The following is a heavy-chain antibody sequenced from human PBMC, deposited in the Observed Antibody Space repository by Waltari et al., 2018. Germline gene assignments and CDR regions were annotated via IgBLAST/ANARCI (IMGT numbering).Heavy chain of an antibody. Sequence: QVQLVQSGAEVKKPGASVKVSCKASGYTFTSYGISWVRQAPGQGLEWMGWISAYNGNTNYAQKLQGRVTMTTDTSTSTAYMELRSLRSDDTAVYYCARDAPEYGYYDILTGYYEGIFWSFDYWGQGTLVTVSS. CDR3: ARDAPEYGYYDILTGYYEGIFWSFDY. CDR2: ISAYNGNT. D-gene: IGHD3-9*01. V-gene: IGHV1-18*01. CDR1: GYTFTSYG. J-gene: IGHJ4*02.